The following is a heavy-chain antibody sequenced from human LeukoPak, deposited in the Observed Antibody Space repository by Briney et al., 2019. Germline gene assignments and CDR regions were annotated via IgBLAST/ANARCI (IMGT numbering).Heavy chain of an antibody. Sequence: PSETLSLTCTVSGGSIGSDYWKWIRQPPGKGLEWIGYIYYSGSATYNPSLNNRVTISVDRSKNQFSLRLSSVTAADTAVYYCGRDPEMATPYYYGMDVWGQGTTVTVS. CDR1: GGSIGSDY. D-gene: IGHD5-24*01. V-gene: IGHV4-59*01. CDR3: GRDPEMATPYYYGMDV. J-gene: IGHJ6*02. CDR2: IYYSGSA.